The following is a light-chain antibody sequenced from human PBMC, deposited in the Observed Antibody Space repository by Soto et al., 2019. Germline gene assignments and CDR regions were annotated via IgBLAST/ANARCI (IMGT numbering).Light chain of an antibody. V-gene: IGKV1-5*01. CDR3: QQYHAYSRT. CDR2: DAS. J-gene: IGKJ1*01. Sequence: DIQMTQSPSTLSASVGDRVTITCRASQGVITWLAWYQQKPGKAPKTLIYDASDLESGVPSRFSGSGSGTEFTLTISSLQPDDFATYYCQQYHAYSRTFGQGTKVEIK. CDR1: QGVITW.